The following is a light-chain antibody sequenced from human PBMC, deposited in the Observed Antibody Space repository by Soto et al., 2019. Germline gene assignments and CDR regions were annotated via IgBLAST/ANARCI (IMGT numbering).Light chain of an antibody. J-gene: IGKJ5*01. Sequence: EIVMTQSPATLSVSPGERATLSCRVSQSVSINLAWYQQKPGQAPRLLIYVASTRATGIPARFSGSGSGTEFTLTISSLQSEDFAVYYCQQYNNWPTLGQGTRLEI. CDR2: VAS. V-gene: IGKV3-15*01. CDR1: QSVSIN. CDR3: QQYNNWPT.